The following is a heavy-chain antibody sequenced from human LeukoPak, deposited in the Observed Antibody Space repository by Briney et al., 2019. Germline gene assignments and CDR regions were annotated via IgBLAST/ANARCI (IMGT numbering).Heavy chain of an antibody. CDR2: INHSGST. CDR3: ARGDNWYYFDY. J-gene: IGHJ4*02. CDR1: GGSISSSSYY. Sequence: SETLSLTCTVSGGSISSSSYYWSWIRQPPGKGLEWIGEINHSGSTNYNPSLKSRVTISVDTSKNQFSLKLSSVTAADTAVYYCARGDNWYYFDYWGQGTLVTVSS. V-gene: IGHV4-39*07. D-gene: IGHD1-20*01.